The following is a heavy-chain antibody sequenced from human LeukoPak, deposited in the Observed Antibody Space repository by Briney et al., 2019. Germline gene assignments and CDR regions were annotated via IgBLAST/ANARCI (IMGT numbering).Heavy chain of an antibody. D-gene: IGHD2-2*02. V-gene: IGHV4-4*07. Sequence: PEALSLTCTDSGGSINKYLWSRMRQRAGEGGEGFGPILVSASTNYNPSLNGRVTLSVYTSQSQLSLKLTTVTAADTAVYYCAREKKGYQFLYDYWGQGTLVTVSS. CDR3: AREKKGYQFLYDY. CDR1: GGSINKYL. CDR2: ILVSAST. J-gene: IGHJ4*02.